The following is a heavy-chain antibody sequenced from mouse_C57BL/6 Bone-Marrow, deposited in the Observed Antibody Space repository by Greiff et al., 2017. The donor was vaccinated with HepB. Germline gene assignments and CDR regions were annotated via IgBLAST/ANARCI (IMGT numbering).Heavy chain of an antibody. CDR1: GFTFTDYY. V-gene: IGHV7-3*01. Sequence: DVMLVESGGGLVQPGGSLSLSCAASGFTFTDYYMSWVRQPPGKALEWLGFIRNKANGYTTEYSASVKGRFTISRDNSQSILYLQMNALRAEDSATYYWARFTTVVAPSYWYFDVWGTGTTVTVSS. D-gene: IGHD1-1*01. J-gene: IGHJ1*03. CDR2: IRNKANGYTT. CDR3: ARFTTVVAPSYWYFDV.